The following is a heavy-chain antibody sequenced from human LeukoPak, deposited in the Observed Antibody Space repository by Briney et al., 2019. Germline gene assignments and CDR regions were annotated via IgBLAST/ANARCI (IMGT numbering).Heavy chain of an antibody. CDR3: ARDNPVAGNRGIDY. CDR2: IYTTGSS. J-gene: IGHJ4*02. Sequence: PSETLSLTCTVSGGSNSSYYWSWIRQPAGKGLEWLGRIYTTGSSNYNPSLKGRVTMSVDTSKNQFSLKLSSVTAADTAVYYCARDNPVAGNRGIDYWGQGTLVTVSS. V-gene: IGHV4-4*07. CDR1: GGSNSSYY. D-gene: IGHD6-19*01.